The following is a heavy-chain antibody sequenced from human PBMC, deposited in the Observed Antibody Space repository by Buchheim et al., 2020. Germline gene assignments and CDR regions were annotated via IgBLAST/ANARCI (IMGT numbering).Heavy chain of an antibody. J-gene: IGHJ5*02. CDR1: GASIGSSNYY. CDR3: ARHGDYSNYLSWFDP. Sequence: QVQLQESGPGLVKPSETLSLTCTVSGASIGSSNYYWGWIRQPPGKGLEWIGTIYYTGSTYYNPSLKSRVTISVDTPKDQLSLKLNSVTAADTAVYYCARHGDYSNYLSWFDPWGQGTL. V-gene: IGHV4-39*01. D-gene: IGHD4-11*01. CDR2: IYYTGST.